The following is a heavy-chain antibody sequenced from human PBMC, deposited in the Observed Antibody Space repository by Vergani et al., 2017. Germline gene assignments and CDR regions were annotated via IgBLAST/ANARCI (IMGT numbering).Heavy chain of an antibody. D-gene: IGHD6-13*01. J-gene: IGHJ4*02. V-gene: IGHV3-30*04. Sequence: QVQLVESGGGVVQPGRSLRLSCAASGFTFSNYAIHWVRQPPGKGLGWVAVISNDRRNEYFADSVKGRFTISRDNSKNTVYLQMNSLRAEDTAVYYCARGGREYSSNWYFDYWGRGTLVTVSS. CDR2: ISNDRRNE. CDR3: ARGGREYSSNWYFDY. CDR1: GFTFSNYA.